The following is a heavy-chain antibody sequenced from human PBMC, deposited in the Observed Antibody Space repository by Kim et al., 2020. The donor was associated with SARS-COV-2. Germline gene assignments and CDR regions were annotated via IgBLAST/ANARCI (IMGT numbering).Heavy chain of an antibody. J-gene: IGHJ4*02. V-gene: IGHV4-59*02. CDR3: VRDRSSKWLLIDY. D-gene: IGHD6-13*01. Sequence: SETLSLTCTVSGASVSSYYWSWIRQPPGKGLEWIGYIYHRGSTDYNPSLKSRVTMSVDTSKNQFSLKLRSVTAADTAVYFCVRDRSSKWLLIDYWGPGT. CDR1: GASVSSYY. CDR2: IYHRGST.